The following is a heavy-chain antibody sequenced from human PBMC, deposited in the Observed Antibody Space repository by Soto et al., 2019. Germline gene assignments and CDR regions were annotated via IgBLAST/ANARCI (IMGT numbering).Heavy chain of an antibody. V-gene: IGHV3-23*01. CDR1: GFTFSSYA. CDR3: AKIGTSSSVSLPLVLLDY. Sequence: EVQLLESGGGLVQSGGSLRLSCAASGFTFSSYAMSWVRQSPGKGLEWVSAIPGSGGSTYYAGSVKGRFTISRDNSKNTLYLQMNNLRVEDTAVYYCAKIGTSSSVSLPLVLLDYWGQAALVTVSS. J-gene: IGHJ4*02. D-gene: IGHD6-6*01. CDR2: IPGSGGST.